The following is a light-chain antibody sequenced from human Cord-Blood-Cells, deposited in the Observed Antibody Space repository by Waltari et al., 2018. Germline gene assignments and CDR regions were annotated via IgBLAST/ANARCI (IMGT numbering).Light chain of an antibody. V-gene: IGKV1-39*01. Sequence: DIQMTQSPSSLSAYVGDRVAITCRASQSISSYLNWYQQKPGKAPKLLIYAASSLQSGVPSSFSGSGSGTDFTLTISSLQPEDFATYYCQQSYSTPPFTFGPGTKVDIK. CDR2: AAS. CDR1: QSISSY. CDR3: QQSYSTPPFT. J-gene: IGKJ3*01.